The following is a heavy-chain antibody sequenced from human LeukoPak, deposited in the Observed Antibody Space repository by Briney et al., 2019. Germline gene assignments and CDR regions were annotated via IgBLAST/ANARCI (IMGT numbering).Heavy chain of an antibody. V-gene: IGHV1-2*02. J-gene: IGHJ3*02. CDR1: GYTFTGYY. D-gene: IGHD2-2*02. Sequence: ASVKVSCKASGYTFTGYYMHWVRQAPGQGLEWMGWINPNSGGTNYAQKFQGRVTMTRDTSISTAYMELSRLRSDDTAVYYSARAPGDIVVVPAAIRAFDIWGQGTMVAVSS. CDR3: ARAPGDIVVVPAAIRAFDI. CDR2: INPNSGGT.